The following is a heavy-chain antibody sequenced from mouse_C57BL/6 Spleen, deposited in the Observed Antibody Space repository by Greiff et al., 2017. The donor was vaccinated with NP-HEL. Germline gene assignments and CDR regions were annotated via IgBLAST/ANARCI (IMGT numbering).Heavy chain of an antibody. J-gene: IGHJ1*03. CDR1: GYTFTDYY. Sequence: EVQLQQSGPELVKPGASVKISCKASGYTFTDYYMNWVKQSHGKSLEWIGDINPNNGGTSYNQKFKGKATLTVDKSSSTAYMERRSLTSEDSAVYYCANYYGSSYDWYFDVWGTGTTVTVSS. D-gene: IGHD1-1*01. CDR3: ANYYGSSYDWYFDV. V-gene: IGHV1-26*01. CDR2: INPNNGGT.